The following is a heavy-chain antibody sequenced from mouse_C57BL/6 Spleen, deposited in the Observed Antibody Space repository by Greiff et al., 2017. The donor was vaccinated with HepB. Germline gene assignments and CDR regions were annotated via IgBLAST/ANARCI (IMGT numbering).Heavy chain of an antibody. D-gene: IGHD2-3*01. V-gene: IGHV1-15*01. CDR2: IDPETGGT. CDR3: TRRDGYYGAMDY. J-gene: IGHJ4*01. Sequence: VKLMESGAELVRPGASVTLSCKASGYTFTDYEMHWVKQTPVHGLEWIGAIDPETGGTAYNQKFKGKAILTADKSSSTAYMELRSLTSEDSAVYYCTRRDGYYGAMDYWGQGTSVTVSS. CDR1: GYTFTDYE.